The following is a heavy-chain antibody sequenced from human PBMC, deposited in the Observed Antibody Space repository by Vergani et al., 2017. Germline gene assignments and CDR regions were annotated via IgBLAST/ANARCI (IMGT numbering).Heavy chain of an antibody. CDR2: IYTSGST. J-gene: IGHJ6*03. CDR1: GGSISSGSYY. D-gene: IGHD6-6*01. Sequence: QVQLQESGPGLVKPSQTLSLTCTVSGGSISSGSYYWSWIRQPAGKGLEWIGRIYTSGSTNYNPSLKSLVTITVDTSKNQFSLKLSSVTAADTAVYYCARGSSSPDYYYMDVWGKGTTVTVSS. V-gene: IGHV4-61*02. CDR3: ARGSSSPDYYYMDV.